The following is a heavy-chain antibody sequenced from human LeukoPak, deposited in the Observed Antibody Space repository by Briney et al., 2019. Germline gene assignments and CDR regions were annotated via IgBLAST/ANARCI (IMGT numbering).Heavy chain of an antibody. Sequence: SGPTLVKPTQTLTLTCTVSGFSLSTGGVGVGWIRQHPGKGLEWIGYIYYSGCTYYNPSLKSRVTISVDTSKNQFSLKLSSVTAADTAVYYCARVLRFLEWLPEIDIPYYFDYWGQGTLVTVSS. CDR3: ARVLRFLEWLPEIDIPYYFDY. D-gene: IGHD3-3*01. V-gene: IGHV4-31*03. J-gene: IGHJ4*02. CDR1: GFSLSTGGVG. CDR2: IYYSGCT.